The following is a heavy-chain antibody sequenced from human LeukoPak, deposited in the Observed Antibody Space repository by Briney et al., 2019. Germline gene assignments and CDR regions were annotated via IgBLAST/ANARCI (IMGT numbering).Heavy chain of an antibody. CDR3: ARHDDFLSAYNY. Sequence: PSGTLSLTCAVSGGSINSDYWWTWVRQSPGKGLGWIGEIYHTGSVNYNLSLESRVTISRDRSKNQFSLMLRSVTAADTAVYYCARHDDFLSAYNYWGQGILVTVSS. V-gene: IGHV4-4*02. CDR1: GGSINSDYW. J-gene: IGHJ4*02. D-gene: IGHD3-3*01. CDR2: IYHTGSV.